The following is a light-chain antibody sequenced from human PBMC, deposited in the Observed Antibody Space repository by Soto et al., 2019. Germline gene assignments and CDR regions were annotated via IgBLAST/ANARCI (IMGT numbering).Light chain of an antibody. CDR2: EVN. J-gene: IGLJ1*01. CDR3: SSYAGSSNV. V-gene: IGLV2-8*01. CDR1: SSDVGGYNY. Sequence: QSALTQPPSASGSPGQSVAISCTGTSSDVGGYNYVSWCQQHPGKAPKLMIYEVNKRPSGVPDRFSGSKSGNTASLTVSGLQAEDEAGYYCSSYAGSSNVFGTGTKVTV.